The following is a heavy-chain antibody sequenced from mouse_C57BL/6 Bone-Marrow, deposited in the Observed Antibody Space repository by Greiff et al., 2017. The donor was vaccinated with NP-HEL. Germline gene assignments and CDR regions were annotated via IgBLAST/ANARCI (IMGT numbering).Heavy chain of an antibody. V-gene: IGHV1-18*01. J-gene: IGHJ2*01. CDR1: GYTFTDYN. CDR3: ARPAIYYYGSSPYYFDY. Sequence: DVHLVESGPELVKPGASVKIPCKASGYTFTDYNMDWVKQSHGKSLEWIGDINPNNGGTIYNQKFKGKATLTVDKSSSTAYMELRSLTSEDTAVYYCARPAIYYYGSSPYYFDYWGQGTTLTVSS. CDR2: INPNNGGT. D-gene: IGHD1-1*01.